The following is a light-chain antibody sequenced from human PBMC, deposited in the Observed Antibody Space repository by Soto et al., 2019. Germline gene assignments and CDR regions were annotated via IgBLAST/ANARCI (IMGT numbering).Light chain of an antibody. Sequence: QSVLTQPPSASGCPGQSVTISCTGTSNDVGGYNYVSWCQQHPGKAPKLMIYEVTKRPSGVPDRFSGSKSGNTASLTVSGLQAEDEADYYCSSYSGSNKLLFGGGTKVTVL. J-gene: IGLJ2*01. V-gene: IGLV2-8*01. CDR2: EVT. CDR1: SNDVGGYNY. CDR3: SSYSGSNKLL.